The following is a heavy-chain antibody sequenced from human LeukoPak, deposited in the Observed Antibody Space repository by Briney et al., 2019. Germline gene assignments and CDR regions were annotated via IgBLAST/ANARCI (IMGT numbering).Heavy chain of an antibody. D-gene: IGHD3-16*01. V-gene: IGHV3-30*04. Sequence: PGGSLRLSCEASGFSFSTSGVHWVRQAPGKGLEWMAVISKDGRKNHYADSVKGRFTISRDNSKSTLFLQMNSLRPEDTGMYYCARDLLDYGTAYYDVGIFDSWGQGTRVTVSS. CDR3: ARDLLDYGTAYYDVGIFDS. J-gene: IGHJ4*02. CDR2: ISKDGRKN. CDR1: GFSFSTSG.